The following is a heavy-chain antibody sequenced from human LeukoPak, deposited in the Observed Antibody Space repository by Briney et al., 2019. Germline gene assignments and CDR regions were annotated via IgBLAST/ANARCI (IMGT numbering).Heavy chain of an antibody. J-gene: IGHJ4*02. D-gene: IGHD5-18*01. Sequence: AASVKVSCKASGYTFTDYYMHWVRQAPGQGLEWMGWINPNSGGTNYAQKFQGRVTMTRDTSISTAYMDLSRLRSDDTAVYYCANEGYSYGDADYWGQGTLVIVSS. CDR2: INPNSGGT. CDR1: GYTFTDYY. CDR3: ANEGYSYGDADY. V-gene: IGHV1-2*02.